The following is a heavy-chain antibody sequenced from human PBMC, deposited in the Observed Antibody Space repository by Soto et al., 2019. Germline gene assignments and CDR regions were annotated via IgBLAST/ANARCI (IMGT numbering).Heavy chain of an antibody. V-gene: IGHV3-15*07. J-gene: IGHJ6*02. CDR2: IKSKTDGGTT. CDR3: TTTLTEVTAPGKYYYYDMDV. D-gene: IGHD6-13*01. CDR1: GFTFSNAW. Sequence: GGSLRLSCAASGFTFSNAWMNWVRQAPGKGLEWVGRIKSKTDGGTTDYAAPVKGRFTISRDDSKNTLYLQMNSLKTEDTAVYYCTTTLTEVTAPGKYYYYDMDVWGQGTTVTVSS.